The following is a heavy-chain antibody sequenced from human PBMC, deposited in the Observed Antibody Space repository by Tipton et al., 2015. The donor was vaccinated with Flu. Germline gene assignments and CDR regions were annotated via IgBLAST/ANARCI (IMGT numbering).Heavy chain of an antibody. V-gene: IGHV4-59*12. J-gene: IGHJ4*02. Sequence: TLSLTCTVSGGSIGNYYWNWIRQPPGKGLEWIGYIYNSEYTKYSPSLKSRVTISVDTSKKQFSLQLRSVTAADTAVYYCARDPPLGMPDYFDYWGQGTLVTASS. D-gene: IGHD2-2*01. CDR3: ARDPPLGMPDYFDY. CDR1: GGSIGNYY. CDR2: IYNSEYT.